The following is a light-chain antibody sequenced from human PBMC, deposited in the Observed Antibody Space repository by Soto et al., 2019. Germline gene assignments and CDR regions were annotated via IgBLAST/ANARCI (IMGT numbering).Light chain of an antibody. Sequence: VFTQSPGTLSLCPGETAIVSFRAIQCLAKSRLAWYRQKLGQAPRLLIYDVSRWASGIPDRFSGSGSGTEFTLIISSLQSEDSAVYYCQQYNSWPLIDFGQGTRLEIK. J-gene: IGKJ5*01. V-gene: IGKV3-20*01. CDR3: QQYNSWPLID. CDR1: QCLAKSR. CDR2: DVS.